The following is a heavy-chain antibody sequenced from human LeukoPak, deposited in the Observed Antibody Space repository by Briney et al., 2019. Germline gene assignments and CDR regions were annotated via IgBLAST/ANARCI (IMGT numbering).Heavy chain of an antibody. CDR2: MLPGDSDT. V-gene: IGHV5-51*01. Sequence: GESLKISCKGSGYTFTSYWIGRGRQMAGKDLEWLGVMLPGDSDTRYSPSFKGQVTMSVDKSVSPAYLQWSSVKASDTAMYYCARQYYETLTGPNWFDAWGQGTMVTVSS. CDR1: GYTFTSYW. D-gene: IGHD3-9*01. J-gene: IGHJ5*02. CDR3: ARQYYETLTGPNWFDA.